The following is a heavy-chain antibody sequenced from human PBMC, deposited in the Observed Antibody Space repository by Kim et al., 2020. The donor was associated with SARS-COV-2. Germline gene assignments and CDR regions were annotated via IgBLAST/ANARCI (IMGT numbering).Heavy chain of an antibody. CDR3: AKDSAAARPEY. CDR2: ISGTGGST. V-gene: IGHV3-23*01. D-gene: IGHD6-6*01. CDR1: GFTFSSYA. J-gene: IGHJ4*02. Sequence: GGSLRLSCAASGFTFSSYAMSWVRQAPGKGLEWVSSISGTGGSTYYADSVKGRFTISRDNSKNTLYLQMNSLRAEDTALYYCAKDSAAARPEYWGQGTLVTVSS.